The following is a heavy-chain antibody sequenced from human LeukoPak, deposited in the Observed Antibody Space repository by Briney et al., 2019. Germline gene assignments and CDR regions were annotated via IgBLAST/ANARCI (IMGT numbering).Heavy chain of an antibody. CDR2: IYYSGST. CDR3: ARALYGGGPFDY. D-gene: IGHD4-23*01. CDR1: GGSISSGDYY. J-gene: IGHJ4*02. Sequence: SETLSLTCTVSGGSISSGDYYWSWIRQPPGKGLEWIGYIYYSGSTYYNPSLKSRVTISVDTSKNQFSLKLSSVAAADTAVYYCARALYGGGPFDYWGQGTLVTVSS. V-gene: IGHV4-30-4*01.